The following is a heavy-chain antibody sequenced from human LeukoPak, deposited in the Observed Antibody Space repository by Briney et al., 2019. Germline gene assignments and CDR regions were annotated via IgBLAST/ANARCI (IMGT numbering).Heavy chain of an antibody. CDR2: IKQDGSET. CDR3: ARDFWGAYRVYYFDY. CDR1: GFTFSNYW. Sequence: GGSVRLSCAASGFTFSNYWMSWVRRAPGKGLEWVANIKQDGSETYYVDSVKGRFTISRDNAKKSLYLQMNSLRAEDTAVYYCARDFWGAYRVYYFDYWGQGTLVTVSS. V-gene: IGHV3-7*01. J-gene: IGHJ4*02. D-gene: IGHD3-3*01.